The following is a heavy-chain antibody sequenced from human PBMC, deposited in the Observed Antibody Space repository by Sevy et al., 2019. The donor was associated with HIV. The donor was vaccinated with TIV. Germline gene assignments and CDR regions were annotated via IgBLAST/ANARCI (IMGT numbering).Heavy chain of an antibody. D-gene: IGHD6-19*01. J-gene: IGHJ4*02. V-gene: IGHV3-21*01. CDR1: AFTFSGYS. CDR2: ISSLSNYI. Sequence: GGSLRLSCVASAFTFSGYSMNWVRQAPGKGLEWVSSISSLSNYIYYADSVKGRFTISRDNAKNSLYLQMNSLRAEDTAGYYCARDPERGPVTGSLDYWGQGTLVTVSS. CDR3: ARDPERGPVTGSLDY.